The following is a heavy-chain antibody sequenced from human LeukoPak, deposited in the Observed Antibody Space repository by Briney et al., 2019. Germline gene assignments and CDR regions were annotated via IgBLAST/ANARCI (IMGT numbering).Heavy chain of an antibody. Sequence: SETLSLTCAVYGGSFSVYYWSWIRQPPGKGLEWIGEINHSGSTNYNPSLKSRVTISVDTSNNHFSLKLSSVTAADTAVYYCARHLGYCSSTSCYSGHYYYYMDVWGKGTTVTISS. D-gene: IGHD2-2*01. CDR1: GGSFSVYY. J-gene: IGHJ6*03. CDR2: INHSGST. CDR3: ARHLGYCSSTSCYSGHYYYYMDV. V-gene: IGHV4-34*01.